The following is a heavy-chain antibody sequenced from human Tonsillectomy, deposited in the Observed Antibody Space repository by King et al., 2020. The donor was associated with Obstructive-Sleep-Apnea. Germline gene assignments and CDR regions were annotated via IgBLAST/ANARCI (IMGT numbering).Heavy chain of an antibody. V-gene: IGHV3-21*01. CDR2: ISSSSSYS. CDR1: GYTFSSYS. CDR3: ARDGGRYNWNDSPPYFDY. J-gene: IGHJ4*02. Sequence: VQLVESGGGLVKPGGSLRLSCAASGYTFSSYSMNWVRQAPGKGLEWVSSISSSSSYSYYADSVKGRVTISRDNAKNSLYLQMNSLRAEDTAVYYCARDGGRYNWNDSPPYFDYWGQGTLVTVSS. D-gene: IGHD1-1*01.